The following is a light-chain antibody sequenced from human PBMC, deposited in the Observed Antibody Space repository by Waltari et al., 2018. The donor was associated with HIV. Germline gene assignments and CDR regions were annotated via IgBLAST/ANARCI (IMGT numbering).Light chain of an antibody. CDR1: QSLSGN. CDR3: QQDSIRPWT. CDR2: GAS. Sequence: DILMTQSPATLSVSPGETATLSCRASQSLSGNVAWYQQKPVQAPMLLIYGASTRATGVPARVSGSWSGPEFTLTIGSLQSEDFAVYYWQQDSIRPWTFGQGTKVEIK. V-gene: IGKV3-15*01. J-gene: IGKJ1*01.